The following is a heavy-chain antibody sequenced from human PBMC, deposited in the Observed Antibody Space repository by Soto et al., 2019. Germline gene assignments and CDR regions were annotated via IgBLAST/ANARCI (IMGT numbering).Heavy chain of an antibody. D-gene: IGHD6-19*01. J-gene: IGHJ3*02. CDR3: ASGPLSGYSSGWYSRAFDI. V-gene: IGHV3-53*01. CDR1: GFTVSSNY. CDR2: IYSGGST. Sequence: GGSLRLSCAASGFTVSSNYMSWVRQAPGKGLEWVSVIYSGGSTYYADSVKGRFTISRDNSKNTLYLQMNSLRAEDTAVYYCASGPLSGYSSGWYSRAFDIWGQGTMVTVSS.